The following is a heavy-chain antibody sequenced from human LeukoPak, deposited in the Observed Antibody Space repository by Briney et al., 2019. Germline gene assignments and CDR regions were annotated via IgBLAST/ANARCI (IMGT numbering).Heavy chain of an antibody. CDR2: IYYSGST. CDR1: GGSISSYY. Sequence: PSETPSLTCTVSGGSISSYYWSWIRQPPGKGLEWIGYIYYSGSTNYNPSLKSRVTISVDTSKNQFSLKLSSVTAADTAVYYCARDHGDGYNYGAFDIWGQGTMVTVSS. V-gene: IGHV4-59*01. CDR3: ARDHGDGYNYGAFDI. J-gene: IGHJ3*02. D-gene: IGHD5-24*01.